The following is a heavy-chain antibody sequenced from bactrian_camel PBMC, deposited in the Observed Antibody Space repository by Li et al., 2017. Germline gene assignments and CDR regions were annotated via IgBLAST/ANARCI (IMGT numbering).Heavy chain of an antibody. CDR2: ISPASGRR. V-gene: IGHV3S67*01. CDR1: EYRYC. D-gene: IGHD1*01. Sequence: VQLVESGGGSVQAGGSLRLSCQFSEYRYCMAWFRQAPGKEREGVAAISPASGRRYYGDSVKGRFTISQDDAKNTVYLQMNSLRSGDTAQYYCGPANCRSCYPRNRGQGTQVTVS. CDR3: GPANCRSCYPRN. J-gene: IGHJ4*01.